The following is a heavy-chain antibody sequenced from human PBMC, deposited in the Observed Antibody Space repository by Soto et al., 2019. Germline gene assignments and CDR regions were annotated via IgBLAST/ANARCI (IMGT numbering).Heavy chain of an antibody. CDR2: INPSGGST. Sequence: ASVKVSCKASGYTFTSYYMHWVRQAPGQGLEWMGIINPSGGSTSYAQKFQGRVTMTRDTSTSTVYMELSSLRSEDTAVYYCARDSTNYDFWSGYSFDPWGQGTLVTVYS. J-gene: IGHJ5*02. V-gene: IGHV1-46*01. CDR1: GYTFTSYY. D-gene: IGHD3-3*01. CDR3: ARDSTNYDFWSGYSFDP.